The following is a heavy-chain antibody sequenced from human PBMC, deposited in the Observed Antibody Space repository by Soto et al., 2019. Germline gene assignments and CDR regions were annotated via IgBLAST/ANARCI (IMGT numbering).Heavy chain of an antibody. CDR2: IYYSGAT. D-gene: IGHD1-26*01. V-gene: IGHV4-39*02. CDR1: GDSISTSSYY. Sequence: SEILSLTCDVSGDSISTSSYYWGWIRQPPGKGLEWIASIYYSGATYYNPSLQSRVTISVDTSNNRFSLTLSFLTAADTAVYFCARLAYSGYLQTWGQGSLVTVSS. J-gene: IGHJ1*01. CDR3: ARLAYSGYLQT.